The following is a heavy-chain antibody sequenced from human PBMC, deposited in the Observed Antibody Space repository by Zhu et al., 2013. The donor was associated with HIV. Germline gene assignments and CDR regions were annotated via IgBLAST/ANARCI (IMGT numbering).Heavy chain of an antibody. D-gene: IGHD2-2*02. CDR1: GYTFTGYY. V-gene: IGHV1-2*02. CDR3: ARRGQYCSSTSCYKGAFDY. J-gene: IGHJ4*02. CDR2: INPNSGGT. Sequence: QVQLVQSGAEVKKPGASVKVSCKASGYTFTGYYMHWVRQAPGQGLEWMGWINPNSGGTNYAQKFQGRVTMTRDTSISTAYMELSRLRSDDTAVYYCARRGQYCSSTSCYKGAFDYWGQGTLVTVSS.